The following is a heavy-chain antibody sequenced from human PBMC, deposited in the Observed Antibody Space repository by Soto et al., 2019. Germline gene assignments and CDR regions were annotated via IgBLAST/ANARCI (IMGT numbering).Heavy chain of an antibody. CDR3: ARERERYCSGGSCQQGWFDP. Sequence: SETLSLTCAVSGGSISSGGYSWSWIRQPPGKGLEWIGYIYHSGSTYYNPSLKSRVTISVDRSKNQFSLKLSSVTAADTAVYYCARERERYCSGGSCQQGWFDPWGQGTLVTVSS. CDR1: GGSISSGGYS. J-gene: IGHJ5*02. D-gene: IGHD2-15*01. V-gene: IGHV4-30-2*01. CDR2: IYHSGST.